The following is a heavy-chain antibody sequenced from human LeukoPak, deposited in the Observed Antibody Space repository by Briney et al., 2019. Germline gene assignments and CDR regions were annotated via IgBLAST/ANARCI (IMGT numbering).Heavy chain of an antibody. J-gene: IGHJ4*02. D-gene: IGHD3-10*01. V-gene: IGHV3-7*01. CDR2: INQHETEK. CDR3: ARDGGGFAY. CDR1: GFAFSSYW. Sequence: GGSLRLPCVASGFAFSSYWMSWVRQAPGEGLEWVANINQHETEKFYVDSVKGRFTISRDNAKNTLFLQMNRLTSEDTGVYYCARDGGGFAYWGQGTLVTVS.